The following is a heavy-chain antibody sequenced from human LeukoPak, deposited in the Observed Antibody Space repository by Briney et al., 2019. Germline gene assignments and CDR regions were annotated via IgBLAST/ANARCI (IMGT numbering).Heavy chain of an antibody. CDR3: ARDLAGHYYGSGSSFDY. V-gene: IGHV3-7*01. CDR1: GFTFSNYW. J-gene: IGHJ4*02. CDR2: IREDGSEK. Sequence: GGSLRLSCAASGFTFSNYWMSWVRQAPGKGLEWVANIREDGSEKYYVDSVKGQFTISRDNAKNSLFLQMDSLRAEDTAVYYCARDLAGHYYGSGSSFDYWGQGTLATVS. D-gene: IGHD3-10*01.